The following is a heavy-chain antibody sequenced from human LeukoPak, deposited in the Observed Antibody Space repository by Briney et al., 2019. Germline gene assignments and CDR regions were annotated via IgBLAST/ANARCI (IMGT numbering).Heavy chain of an antibody. V-gene: IGHV3-23*01. Sequence: GGSLRLSCAASGFTFSSYAMSWVRQAPGKGLEWVSAISGSGGSTYYADSVKGRFTISRDNSKNTLYLQMNSLRAEDTAVYYCAKIPMIVVVITTGAFDIWGQGTIVTVSS. CDR2: ISGSGGST. J-gene: IGHJ3*02. CDR3: AKIPMIVVVITTGAFDI. CDR1: GFTFSSYA. D-gene: IGHD3-22*01.